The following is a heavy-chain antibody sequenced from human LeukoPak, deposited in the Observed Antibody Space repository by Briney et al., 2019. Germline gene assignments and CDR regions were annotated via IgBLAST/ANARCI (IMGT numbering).Heavy chain of an antibody. J-gene: IGHJ4*02. D-gene: IGHD6-13*01. V-gene: IGHV3-74*01. CDR3: ATEKQQRGFDY. Sequence: PGVSLRLSCAASGFTFGSYWMHWVRQAPGKGLVWVSRINSDGNITNYADSVKGRFTISRDNAENTLYLQMNTLRADDTAVYYCATEKQQRGFDYWGQGTLVTVSS. CDR1: GFTFGSYW. CDR2: INSDGNIT.